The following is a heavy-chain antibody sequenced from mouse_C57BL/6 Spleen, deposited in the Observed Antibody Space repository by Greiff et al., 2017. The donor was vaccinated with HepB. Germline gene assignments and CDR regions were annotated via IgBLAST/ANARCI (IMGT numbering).Heavy chain of an antibody. J-gene: IGHJ1*03. Sequence: EVQGVESGAGLVKPGGSLKLSCAASGFTFSSYAMSWVRQTPEKRLEWVAYISSGGDYIYYADTVKGRFTISRDNARNTLYLQMSSLKSEDTAMYYCTRDYGSSYDWYFDVWGTGTTVTVSS. CDR3: TRDYGSSYDWYFDV. D-gene: IGHD1-1*01. V-gene: IGHV5-9-1*02. CDR1: GFTFSSYA. CDR2: ISSGGDYI.